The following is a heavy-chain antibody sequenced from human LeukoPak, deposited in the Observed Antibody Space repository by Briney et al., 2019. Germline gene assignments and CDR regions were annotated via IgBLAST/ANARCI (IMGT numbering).Heavy chain of an antibody. CDR1: GGTFSRYA. J-gene: IGHJ4*02. CDR2: IIPIFGTA. CDR3: AREVLRYFDWSTPGYFDY. V-gene: IGHV1-69*06. D-gene: IGHD3-9*01. Sequence: GASVTVSCKASGGTFSRYAISWVRQAPGQGLEGMGGIIPIFGTANYAQKFQGRVTITAGKATSTAYMELSSLRSEDTAVYYCAREVLRYFDWSTPGYFDYWGQGTLVTVSS.